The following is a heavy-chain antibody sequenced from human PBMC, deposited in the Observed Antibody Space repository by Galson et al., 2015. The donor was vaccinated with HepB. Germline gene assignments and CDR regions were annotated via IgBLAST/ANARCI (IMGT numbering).Heavy chain of an antibody. D-gene: IGHD3-9*01. CDR1: GYTFTSYG. Sequence: SVKVSCKASGYTFTSYGISWVRQAPGQGLEWMGWISAYNDNTKYTQKLQGRLTMTTDTSTSTAYMELRSLRSDDTAVYYCARGDDILTGYYRGFDYWGQRTLVTVSS. J-gene: IGHJ4*02. V-gene: IGHV1-18*01. CDR2: ISAYNDNT. CDR3: ARGDDILTGYYRGFDY.